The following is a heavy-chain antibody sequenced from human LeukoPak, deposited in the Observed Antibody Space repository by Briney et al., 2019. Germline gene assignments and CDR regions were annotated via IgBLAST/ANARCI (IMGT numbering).Heavy chain of an antibody. CDR3: AKGANYYGSGSSLDY. V-gene: IGHV3-9*01. J-gene: IGHJ4*02. D-gene: IGHD3-10*01. Sequence: GGSLRLSCAASGFTFDDYAMHWVRQAPGKGLEWVSGISWNSGSIGYADSVKGRFTISRDNAKNSLYLQMNSLRAEDTALYYCAKGANYYGSGSSLDYWGQGTLVTVSS. CDR1: GFTFDDYA. CDR2: ISWNSGSI.